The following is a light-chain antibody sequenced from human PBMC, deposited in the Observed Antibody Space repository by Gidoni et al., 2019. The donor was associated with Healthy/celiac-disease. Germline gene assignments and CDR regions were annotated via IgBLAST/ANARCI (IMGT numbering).Light chain of an antibody. CDR1: QGISSY. J-gene: IGKJ1*01. CDR3: QQYYSYPPT. V-gene: IGKV1-8*01. Sequence: AIRVTQSPSSFSASTGDRVTITSRASQGISSYLAWYQQKPGKAPKLLIYAASTLQSGVPSRFSGSGTGTDFTLTISCLQSEDFATYYCQQYYSYPPTFGQGTKVEIK. CDR2: AAS.